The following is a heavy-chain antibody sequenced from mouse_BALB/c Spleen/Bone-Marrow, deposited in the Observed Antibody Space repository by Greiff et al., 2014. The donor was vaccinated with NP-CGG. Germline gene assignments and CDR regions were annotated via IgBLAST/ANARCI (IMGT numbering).Heavy chain of an antibody. J-gene: IGHJ2*01. Sequence: VMLVESGPGLVAPSQSLSITCTVSGFSLTSYGVHWVRQPPGKGLEWLGVIWAGGSTNYNSTLMPRLTISKDNSKSQVFLKMNSLQTDDTAMYYCARYYYGFLDYWGQGTTLTVSS. CDR1: GFSLTSYG. D-gene: IGHD1-2*01. CDR2: IWAGGST. V-gene: IGHV2-9*02. CDR3: ARYYYGFLDY.